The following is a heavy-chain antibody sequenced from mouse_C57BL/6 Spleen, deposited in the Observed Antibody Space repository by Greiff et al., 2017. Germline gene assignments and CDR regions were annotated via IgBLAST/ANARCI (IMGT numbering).Heavy chain of an antibody. J-gene: IGHJ3*01. CDR1: GFTFSDYY. CDR3: ARPDYYGSSYGFAY. CDR2: ISNGGGST. V-gene: IGHV5-12*01. Sequence: EVKVVESGGGLVQPGGSLKLSCAASGFTFSDYYMYWVRQTPEKRLEWVAYISNGGGSTYYPDTVKGRFTISRDNAKNTLYLQMSRLKSEDTAMYYCARPDYYGSSYGFAYWGQGTLVTVSA. D-gene: IGHD1-1*01.